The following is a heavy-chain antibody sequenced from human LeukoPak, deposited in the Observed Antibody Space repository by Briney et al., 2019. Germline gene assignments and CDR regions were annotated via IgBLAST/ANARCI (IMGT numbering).Heavy chain of an antibody. Sequence: ASVKVSCKASGYTFTGYYMHWVRQAPGQGLEWMGWINPNSGGTNYAQKFQGRVTMTRDTSISTAYMELSRLRSDDTAVYYCAREHSSGYYFDAFDIWGQGTMVTVSS. CDR2: INPNSGGT. CDR3: AREHSSGYYFDAFDI. CDR1: GYTFTGYY. D-gene: IGHD3-22*01. J-gene: IGHJ3*02. V-gene: IGHV1-2*02.